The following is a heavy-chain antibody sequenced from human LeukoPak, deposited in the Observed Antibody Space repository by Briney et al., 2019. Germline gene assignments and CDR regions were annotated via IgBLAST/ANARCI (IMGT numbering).Heavy chain of an antibody. Sequence: PSETLSLTCTVSGGSISSSSYYWGWIRQPPGKGLEWIGSIYYSGSTYYNPSLKSRVTISVDTSKNQFSLKLSSVTAADTAVYYCARGTAGGNPSFDAFDIWGQGTMVTVSS. J-gene: IGHJ3*02. CDR2: IYYSGST. D-gene: IGHD4-23*01. V-gene: IGHV4-39*07. CDR3: ARGTAGGNPSFDAFDI. CDR1: GGSISSSSYY.